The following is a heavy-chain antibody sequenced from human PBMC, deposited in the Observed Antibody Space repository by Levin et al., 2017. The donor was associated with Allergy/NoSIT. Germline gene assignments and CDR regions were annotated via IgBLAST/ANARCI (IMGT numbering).Heavy chain of an antibody. CDR2: IKQGGSEK. D-gene: IGHD3-22*01. V-gene: IGHV3-7*01. CDR3: AREEGWGYYYGMDV. Sequence: GGSLRLSCEASGFTFTSFYMSWVRQAPGKGLEWVANIKQGGSEKYYVDSVKGRFTISRDTAKNSLYLQMNSLRAEDTAVYYCAREEGWGYYYGMDVWGQGTTVTVSS. J-gene: IGHJ6*02. CDR1: GFTFTSFY.